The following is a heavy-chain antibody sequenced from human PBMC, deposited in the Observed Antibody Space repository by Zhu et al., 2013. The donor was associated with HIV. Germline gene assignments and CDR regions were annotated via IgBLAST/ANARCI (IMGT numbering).Heavy chain of an antibody. CDR2: TNPGGGST. CDR3: TRDPFIHNAFDF. J-gene: IGHJ3*01. V-gene: IGHV1-46*01. CDR1: GFTFSSYS. D-gene: IGHD3-16*01. Sequence: QVQLVQSGAEVKKPGASVKLSCKAFGFTFSSYSIHWVRQAPGQGLEWMGVTNPGGGSTDYAQKFQGRITMTRDTSTSAVYMELSSLRSEDTAVYYCTRDPFIHNAFDFWGQGTMVTVSS.